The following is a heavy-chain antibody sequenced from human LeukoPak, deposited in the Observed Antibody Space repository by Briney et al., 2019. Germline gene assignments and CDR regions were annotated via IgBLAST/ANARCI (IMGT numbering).Heavy chain of an antibody. CDR1: GYTFTGYY. CDR3: ARGPSPFDP. V-gene: IGHV1-8*02. J-gene: IGHJ5*02. Sequence: ASVKVSCKASGYTFTGYYMHWVRQAPGQGLEWMGWMNPNSGNTGYAQKFQGRVTMTRNTSISTAYMELSSLRSEDTAVYYCARGPSPFDPWGQGTLVTVSS. D-gene: IGHD6-6*01. CDR2: MNPNSGNT.